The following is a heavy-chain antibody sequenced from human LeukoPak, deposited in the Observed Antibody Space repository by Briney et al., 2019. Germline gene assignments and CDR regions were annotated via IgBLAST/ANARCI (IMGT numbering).Heavy chain of an antibody. CDR1: GFTFNNYA. D-gene: IGHD3-10*01. CDR3: AKDSGPTTD. J-gene: IGHJ4*02. CDR2: ISDSGGST. V-gene: IGHV3-23*01. Sequence: WGSLRLSCAASGFTFNNYAMNWVRQAPGKGLEWVSGISDSGGSTYYADSVKGRFTVSRDNSKSTLFLQINSLRAEDTAVYYCAKDSGPTTDWGQGTLVTVSS.